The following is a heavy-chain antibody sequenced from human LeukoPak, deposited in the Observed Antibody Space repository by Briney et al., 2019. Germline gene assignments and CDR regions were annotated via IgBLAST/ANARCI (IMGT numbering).Heavy chain of an antibody. CDR2: MNPNSGNT. V-gene: IGHV1-8*02. Sequence: ASVKVSCKASGYTFTSYGISWVRQAPGQGLEWMGWMNPNSGNTGYAQKFQGRVTMTRNTSISTAYMELSSLRSEDTAVYYCARVIVVPAGILTYYYYYGMDVWGQGTTVTVSS. CDR1: GYTFTSYG. CDR3: ARVIVVPAGILTYYYYYGMDV. D-gene: IGHD2-2*01. J-gene: IGHJ6*02.